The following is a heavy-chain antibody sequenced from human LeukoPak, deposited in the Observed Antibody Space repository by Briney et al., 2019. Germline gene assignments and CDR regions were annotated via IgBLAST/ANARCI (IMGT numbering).Heavy chain of an antibody. CDR2: ISGSGDST. V-gene: IGHV3-23*01. CDR1: GFTFSSYA. Sequence: GGSLRLSCAASGFTFSSYAMSWVRQAPGKGLEWVSVISGSGDSTYYGDSVKGRFTISRDNSKNTLYLQMNSLRAEDTALYYCAKDLADYGCYWGQGTLVTVSS. D-gene: IGHD4-17*01. J-gene: IGHJ4*02. CDR3: AKDLADYGCY.